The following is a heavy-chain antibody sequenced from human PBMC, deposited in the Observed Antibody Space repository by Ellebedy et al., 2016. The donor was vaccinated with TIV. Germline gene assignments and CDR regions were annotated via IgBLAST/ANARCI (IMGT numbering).Heavy chain of an antibody. J-gene: IGHJ3*01. V-gene: IGHV3-23*01. CDR2: INANGGTT. CDR3: AKGKGYSDAFDF. D-gene: IGHD5-18*01. Sequence: GGSLRLSXAVSGFTFSRNVMNWVRQAPGKGLEWVSSINANGGTTYDADSVKGRFTISRDNSKNTLYLQMNGLRAEDTAIYYCAKGKGYSDAFDFWGQGTMVTVS. CDR1: GFTFSRNV.